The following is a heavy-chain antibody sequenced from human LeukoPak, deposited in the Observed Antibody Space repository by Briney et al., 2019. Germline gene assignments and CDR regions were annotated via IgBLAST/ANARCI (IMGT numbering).Heavy chain of an antibody. CDR1: GFTFTTYW. Sequence: PGGPLTLSCAASGFTFTTYWMHWVRQVPGKGLVWVARIIGDGSSTRHADSVKGRYTISIDNAKNTLYLQMNILRAEDTAVYYCARDVGYFYWGQGTLVTVSS. CDR3: ARDVGYFY. CDR2: IIGDGSST. V-gene: IGHV3-74*01. J-gene: IGHJ4*02. D-gene: IGHD1-26*01.